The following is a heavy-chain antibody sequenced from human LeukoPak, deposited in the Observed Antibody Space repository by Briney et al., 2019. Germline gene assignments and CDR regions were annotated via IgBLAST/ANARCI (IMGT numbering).Heavy chain of an antibody. Sequence: ASVKVSCKASGYTFTSYGISWVRQAPGQGLEWMGWISAYNGNTNYAQKLQGRVTMTTDTSTSTAYMELRSLRSDDTAVYYCARDSRSPGGGYWFDPWGQGTLVTVSS. J-gene: IGHJ5*02. CDR3: ARDSRSPGGGYWFDP. CDR2: ISAYNGNT. D-gene: IGHD6-6*01. V-gene: IGHV1-18*01. CDR1: GYTFTSYG.